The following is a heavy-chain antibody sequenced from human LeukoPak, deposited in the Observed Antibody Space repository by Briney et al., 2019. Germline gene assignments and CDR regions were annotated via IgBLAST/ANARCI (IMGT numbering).Heavy chain of an antibody. J-gene: IGHJ5*02. CDR3: AKGVVPAATGRLNWFDP. CDR1: GFTFDDYA. Sequence: GGSLRLSWAASGFTFDDYAMHWVRQAPGKGLEWVSGISWNSGSIGYADSVKGRFTISRDNAKNSLYLQRNSLRAEDTALYYYAKGVVPAATGRLNWFDPWGQGTLVTVSS. CDR2: ISWNSGSI. V-gene: IGHV3-9*01. D-gene: IGHD2-2*01.